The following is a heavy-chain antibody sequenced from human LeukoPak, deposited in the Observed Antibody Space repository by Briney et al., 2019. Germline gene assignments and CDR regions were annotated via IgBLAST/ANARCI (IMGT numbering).Heavy chain of an antibody. V-gene: IGHV1-2*02. Sequence: ASVKVSCKASGYTFTGYYMHWVRQAPGQGLEWMGWINPNSGGTNYAQKFQGRVTMTRDTSISTAYMELSRLRSDDTAVYYCARDNNIVVVPAAIRLELGYWGQGTLVTVS. CDR2: INPNSGGT. J-gene: IGHJ4*02. CDR1: GYTFTGYY. CDR3: ARDNNIVVVPAAIRLELGY. D-gene: IGHD2-2*02.